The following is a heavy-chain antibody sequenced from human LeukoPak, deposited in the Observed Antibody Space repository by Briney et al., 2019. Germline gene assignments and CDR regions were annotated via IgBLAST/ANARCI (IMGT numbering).Heavy chain of an antibody. Sequence: GGSLRLSCAASGFTFSSYGMHWVRQAPGKGLEWVAVISYDGSNKYYADSVKGRFTISRDNSKNTLYLQMNSLGAEDTAVYYCAANYYGSGSYYDVFDYWGQGTLVTVSS. V-gene: IGHV3-30*03. CDR2: ISYDGSNK. J-gene: IGHJ4*02. CDR3: AANYYGSGSYYDVFDY. D-gene: IGHD3-10*01. CDR1: GFTFSSYG.